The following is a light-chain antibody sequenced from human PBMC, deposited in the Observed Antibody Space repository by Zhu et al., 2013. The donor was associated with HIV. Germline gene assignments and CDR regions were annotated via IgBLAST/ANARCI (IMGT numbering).Light chain of an antibody. CDR1: QDIGKY. Sequence: DIQLTQSPSFLSASVGDRVTITCRASQDIGKYLAWYQQRPGKAPKLLIYAASSLQSGVPSRFSGSGSGTDFTLTINCLQSEDFATYYCQQYYGYPQTFGQGTKVEIK. CDR2: AAS. CDR3: QQYYGYPQT. J-gene: IGKJ1*01. V-gene: IGKV1-9*01.